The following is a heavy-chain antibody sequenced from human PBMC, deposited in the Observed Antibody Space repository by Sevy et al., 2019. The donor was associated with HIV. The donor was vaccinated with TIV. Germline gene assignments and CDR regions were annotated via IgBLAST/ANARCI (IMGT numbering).Heavy chain of an antibody. CDR2: ISSSSSHI. J-gene: IGHJ6*02. Sequence: GGSLRLSCAASVFTFSSYAMNWVRQAPGKGLEWVSSISSSSSHIYAADSLKGRFTISRDNAKNSLFLQMNSLRAEDTAIYYCARVAADDPDFYYYGMDVWGQGTTVTVSS. CDR1: VFTFSSYA. CDR3: ARVAADDPDFYYYGMDV. D-gene: IGHD6-13*01. V-gene: IGHV3-21*01.